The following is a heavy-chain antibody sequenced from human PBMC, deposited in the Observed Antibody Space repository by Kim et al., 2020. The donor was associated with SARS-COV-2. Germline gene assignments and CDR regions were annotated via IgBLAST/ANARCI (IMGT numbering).Heavy chain of an antibody. CDR1: GGSISSYY. V-gene: IGHV4-59*08. Sequence: SETLSLTCTVSGGSISSYYWSWIRQPPGKGLEWIGYIYYSGSTNYNPSLKSRVTISVDTSKNQFSLKLSSVTAADTAVYYCARLSLTKQQLVRNYYYYYMDVWGKGTTVTVSS. D-gene: IGHD6-13*01. J-gene: IGHJ6*03. CDR2: IYYSGST. CDR3: ARLSLTKQQLVRNYYYYYMDV.